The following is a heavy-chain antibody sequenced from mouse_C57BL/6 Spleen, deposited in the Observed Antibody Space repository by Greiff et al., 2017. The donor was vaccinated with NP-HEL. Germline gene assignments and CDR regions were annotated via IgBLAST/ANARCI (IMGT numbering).Heavy chain of an antibody. J-gene: IGHJ2*01. Sequence: EVKLEESGGGLVQPGGSMKLSCAASGFTFSDAWMDWVRQSPEKGLEWVAEIRNKANNHATYYAESVKGRFTISRDDSKSSVYLQMNSLRAEDTGIYYCTRQGSGYVMGYYFDYWGQGTTLTVSS. CDR1: GFTFSDAW. CDR2: IRNKANNHAT. V-gene: IGHV6-6*01. CDR3: TRQGSGYVMGYYFDY. D-gene: IGHD3-2*02.